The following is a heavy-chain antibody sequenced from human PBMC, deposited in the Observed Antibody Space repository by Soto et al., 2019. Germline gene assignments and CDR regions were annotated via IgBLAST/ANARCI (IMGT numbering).Heavy chain of an antibody. CDR1: GGSISSGGYS. Sequence: SETLSLTCAVSGGSISSGGYSWSWIRQPPGKGLEWIGYIYHSGSTYYNPSLKSRVTISVDRSKNQFSLKLSSVTAADTAVYYCARAYGSGSYSWFDPWGQGTLVTVSS. V-gene: IGHV4-30-2*01. D-gene: IGHD3-10*01. CDR3: ARAYGSGSYSWFDP. CDR2: IYHSGST. J-gene: IGHJ5*02.